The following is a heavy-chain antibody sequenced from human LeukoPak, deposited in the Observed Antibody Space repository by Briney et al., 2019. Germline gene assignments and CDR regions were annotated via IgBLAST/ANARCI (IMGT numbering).Heavy chain of an antibody. CDR2: ISGSGGST. V-gene: IGHV3-23*01. J-gene: IGHJ4*02. Sequence: PAGGSLRLSCAASGFSFDNDAMSWVRQAPGKGLEWVSAISGSGGSTYYADSVKGRFTISRDNSKNTLYLQMNSLRAEDTAVYYCAKDRSSYKRGYIGYGNWGQGTMVTVSS. CDR1: GFSFDNDA. CDR3: AKDRSSYKRGYIGYGN. D-gene: IGHD5-12*01.